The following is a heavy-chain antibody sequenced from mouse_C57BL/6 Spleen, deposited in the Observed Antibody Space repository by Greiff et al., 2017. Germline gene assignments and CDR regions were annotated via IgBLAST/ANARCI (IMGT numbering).Heavy chain of an antibody. CDR2: ISSGSSTI. CDR1: GFTFSDYG. Sequence: EVQLVESGGGLVKPGGSLKLSCAASGFTFSDYGMHWVRQAPEKGLEWVAYISSGSSTIYYADTVKGRFTISRDNAKTTLFLQMTSLRSEDTAMYYCASRGVYYGYNYYAMDYWGQVTSVTVAS. J-gene: IGHJ4*01. CDR3: ASRGVYYGYNYYAMDY. V-gene: IGHV5-17*01. D-gene: IGHD2-2*01.